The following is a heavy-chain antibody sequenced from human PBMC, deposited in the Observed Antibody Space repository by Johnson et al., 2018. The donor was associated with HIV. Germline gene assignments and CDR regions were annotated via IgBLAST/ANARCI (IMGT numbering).Heavy chain of an antibody. V-gene: IGHV3-30-3*01. CDR3: ARDLYSGSYYDAFDI. Sequence: QVQLVESGGGVVQPGRSLRLSCAASGFTFSGYIMHWVRQAPGKGLEWVALISFDGSNRYYADSVKGRFPISRDNSKNTLYLQMNSLRAEDTAVYYCARDLYSGSYYDAFDIWGQGTMVTVSS. J-gene: IGHJ3*02. CDR1: GFTFSGYI. D-gene: IGHD1-26*01. CDR2: ISFDGSNR.